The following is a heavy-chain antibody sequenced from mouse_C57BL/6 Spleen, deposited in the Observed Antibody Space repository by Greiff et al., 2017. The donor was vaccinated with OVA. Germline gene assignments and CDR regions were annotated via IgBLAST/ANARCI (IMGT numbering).Heavy chain of an antibody. CDR2: ISSGSSTI. V-gene: IGHV5-17*01. Sequence: EVQLVESGGGLVKPGGSLKLSCAVSGFTFSDYGMHWVRQAPEKGLEWVAYISSGSSTIYYADTVKGRFTISRDNAKNTLFLQMTSLRSEDTAMYYCARGYYAMDYWGQGTSVTVSS. CDR1: GFTFSDYG. CDR3: ARGYYAMDY. J-gene: IGHJ4*01.